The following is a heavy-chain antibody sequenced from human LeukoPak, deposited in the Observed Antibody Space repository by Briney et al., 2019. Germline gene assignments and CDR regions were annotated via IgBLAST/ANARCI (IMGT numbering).Heavy chain of an antibody. V-gene: IGHV3-43*02. CDR3: AKRSGAPNNFDY. CDR2: ISKDGGNK. Sequence: PGGSLRLSCAASGFTFDEHDMYWVRQVPGKDLEWVCLISKDGGNKHYADSVKGRFSISRDNNRNSLSLQMNSLRSEDTALYFCAKRSGAPNNFDYWGQGALVTVSS. D-gene: IGHD1-1*01. J-gene: IGHJ4*02. CDR1: GFTFDEHD.